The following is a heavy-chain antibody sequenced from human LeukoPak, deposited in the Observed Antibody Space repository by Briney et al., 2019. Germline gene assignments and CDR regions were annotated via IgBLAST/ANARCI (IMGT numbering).Heavy chain of an antibody. Sequence: GASVKVSCKASGYTFTSYAMNWVRQAPGQGLEWMGWINTNTGNPTYAQGFTGRFVFSLDTSVSTAYLQISSLKAEDTAVYYCARERYYYDSSGPQPYGMGVWGQGTTVTVSS. J-gene: IGHJ6*02. CDR2: INTNTGNP. CDR3: ARERYYYDSSGPQPYGMGV. CDR1: GYTFTSYA. V-gene: IGHV7-4-1*02. D-gene: IGHD3-22*01.